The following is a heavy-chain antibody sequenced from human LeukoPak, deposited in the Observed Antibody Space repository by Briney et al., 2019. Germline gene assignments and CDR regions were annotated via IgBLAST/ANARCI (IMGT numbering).Heavy chain of an antibody. CDR2: IGGSSGST. CDR1: GFTFSSHA. CDR3: ARDPGVVAFHYLDF. J-gene: IGHJ4*02. Sequence: GGSLRLSCAASGFTFSSHAMAWVRQAPGKGLEWVSAIGGSSGSTYYADSVKVRFTISRDNSKNTVYLQMNYLRADDTAVYYCARDPGVVAFHYLDFWGQGTLVTVSS. V-gene: IGHV3-23*01. D-gene: IGHD3-3*01.